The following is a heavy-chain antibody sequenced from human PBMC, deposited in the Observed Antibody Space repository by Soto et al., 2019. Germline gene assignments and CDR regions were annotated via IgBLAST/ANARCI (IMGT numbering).Heavy chain of an antibody. D-gene: IGHD6-6*01. CDR2: ISSSGSTI. CDR3: ARDRRYSSSGWFAP. Sequence: GGSLRLSCAASGFTFSSYEMNWVRQAPGKGLEWVSYISSSGSTIYYADSVKGRFTISRDNAKNSLYLQMNSLRAEDTAVYYCARDRRYSSSGWFAPWGQGTLVTVSS. CDR1: GFTFSSYE. J-gene: IGHJ5*02. V-gene: IGHV3-48*03.